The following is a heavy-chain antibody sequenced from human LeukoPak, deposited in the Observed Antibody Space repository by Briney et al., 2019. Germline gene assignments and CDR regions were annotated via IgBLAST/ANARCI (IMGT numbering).Heavy chain of an antibody. Sequence: GGSLRLSCAASGFTLSSYSMNWVRQAPGKGLEWVSYISSSSSTIYYADSVKGRFTISRDNAKNSLYLQMNSLRAEDTAVYYCAITKGLYYYYYMDVWGQGTTVTVSS. V-gene: IGHV3-48*01. CDR1: GFTLSSYS. D-gene: IGHD3-22*01. CDR3: AITKGLYYYYYMDV. CDR2: ISSSSSTI. J-gene: IGHJ6*03.